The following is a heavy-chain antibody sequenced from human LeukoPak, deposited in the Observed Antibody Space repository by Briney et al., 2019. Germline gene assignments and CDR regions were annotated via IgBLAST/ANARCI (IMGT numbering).Heavy chain of an antibody. V-gene: IGHV7-4-1*02. CDR1: GYTFTSYA. D-gene: IGHD3-10*01. CDR3: ARGGGRPGLIYGSGSYPWYFDY. Sequence: ASVKVSCKASGYTFTSYAMNWVRQAPGQGLEWMGWINTNTGNPTYAQGFTGRFVFSLDTSVSTAYLQISSLKAEDTAVYYCARGGGRPGLIYGSGSYPWYFDYWGQGTLVTVSS. J-gene: IGHJ4*02. CDR2: INTNTGNP.